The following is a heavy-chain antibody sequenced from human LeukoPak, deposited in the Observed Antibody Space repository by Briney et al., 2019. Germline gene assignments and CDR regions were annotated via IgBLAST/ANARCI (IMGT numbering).Heavy chain of an antibody. V-gene: IGHV3-21*01. D-gene: IGHD4-23*01. CDR1: GFTFSSYS. CDR3: ARDPDYGGYFDY. Sequence: SGGSLRLSCAASGFTFSSYSMNWVRQAPGKGLEWVSSISSSSSYIYYADSVKGRFTISRDNAKNSLYLQMNSLRAEDTAVYYCARDPDYGGYFDYWGQGTLVTVSS. CDR2: ISSSSSYI. J-gene: IGHJ4*02.